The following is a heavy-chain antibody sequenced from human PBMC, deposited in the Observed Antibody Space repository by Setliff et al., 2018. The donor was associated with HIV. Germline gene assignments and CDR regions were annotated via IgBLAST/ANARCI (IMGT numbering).Heavy chain of an antibody. CDR3: ARDRPGMDCTTTSCYAPFDY. J-gene: IGHJ4*02. CDR2: ISAYTGNR. CDR1: GYTFSDYG. V-gene: IGHV1-18*01. D-gene: IGHD2-2*01. Sequence: ASVKVSCQASGYTFSDYGISWVRQAPGQGPEWVGWISAYTGNRNYTQKLQGRVSMTTQRSTSTAYMELRSQRSDDTAVYYCARDRPGMDCTTTSCYAPFDYWGQGTLVTVSS.